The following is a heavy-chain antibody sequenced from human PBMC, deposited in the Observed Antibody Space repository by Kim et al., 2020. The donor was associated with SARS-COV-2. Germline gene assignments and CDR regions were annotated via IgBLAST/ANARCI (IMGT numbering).Heavy chain of an antibody. CDR1: GGSFSGHY. CDR3: ARGPQIHVYSSGWRGGRDY. Sequence: SETLSLTCAVYGGSFSGHYWSWIRQAPGKGLEWIGEITHSGTTNYNPSLKSRVTISVDRSKNHFQFSLQSNSATAADTAVYYCARGPQIHVYSSGWRGGRDYWGQGTPVTVSS. CDR2: ITHSGTT. J-gene: IGHJ4*02. D-gene: IGHD6-19*01. V-gene: IGHV4-34*01.